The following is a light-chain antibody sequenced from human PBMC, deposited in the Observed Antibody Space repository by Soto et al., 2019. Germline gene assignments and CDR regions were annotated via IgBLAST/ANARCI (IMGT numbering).Light chain of an antibody. CDR3: QQYNNWRLS. J-gene: IGKJ4*01. Sequence: IVMTQSPATLSVSPGEGVTLSCRASESVGTNLAWYQQKPGQAPKLLMYGSSTRATGIPATFSGSGSGTEFTLTISSLQSEESAVYYCQQYNNWRLSFGGGTKVEIK. CDR1: ESVGTN. V-gene: IGKV3D-15*01. CDR2: GSS.